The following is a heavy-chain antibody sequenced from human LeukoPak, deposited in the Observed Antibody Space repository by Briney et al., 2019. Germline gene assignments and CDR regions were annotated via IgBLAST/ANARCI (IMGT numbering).Heavy chain of an antibody. CDR2: INPSGGST. D-gene: IGHD6-6*01. CDR3: ARVSSSYYYYYYMDV. CDR1: GYTFTSYY. Sequence: AASVKVSCKASGYTFTSYYMHWVRQAPGQGLEWMGIINPSGGSTSYAQKFQGRVTMTRDMSTSTVYMELSSLRSEDTAVYYRARVSSSYYYYYYMDVWGKGTTVTVSS. V-gene: IGHV1-46*01. J-gene: IGHJ6*03.